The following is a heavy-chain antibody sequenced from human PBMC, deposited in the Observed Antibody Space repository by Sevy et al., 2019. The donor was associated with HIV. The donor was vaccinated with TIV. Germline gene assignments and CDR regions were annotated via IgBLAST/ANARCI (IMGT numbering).Heavy chain of an antibody. V-gene: IGHV1-8*01. CDR2: MNPNSGNT. Sequence: ASVKVSCKASGYTFTSYDINWVRQATGQGLEWMGWMNPNSGNTGYAQKFQGRVTMTRNTSISTAYMELSSLRSEDTAVYYCARVPGYCSGGSCYPNYYYGMDVWGQGTTVTVS. J-gene: IGHJ6*02. CDR3: ARVPGYCSGGSCYPNYYYGMDV. D-gene: IGHD2-15*01. CDR1: GYTFTSYD.